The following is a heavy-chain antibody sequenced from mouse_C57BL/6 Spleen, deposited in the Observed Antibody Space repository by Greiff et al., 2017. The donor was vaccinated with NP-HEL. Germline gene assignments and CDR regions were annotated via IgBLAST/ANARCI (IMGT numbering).Heavy chain of an antibody. J-gene: IGHJ4*01. CDR1: GFSLSTFGMG. V-gene: IGHV8-8*01. CDR2: IWWDDDK. Sequence: ESGPGILQPSQTLSLTCSFSGFSLSTFGMGVGWIRQPSGNGLEWLAHIWWDDDKYYNPALKSRLTISKDTSKNQVFLKIANVDTADTATYYCARRGYYGGGYAMDYWGQGTSVTVSS. D-gene: IGHD1-1*01. CDR3: ARRGYYGGGYAMDY.